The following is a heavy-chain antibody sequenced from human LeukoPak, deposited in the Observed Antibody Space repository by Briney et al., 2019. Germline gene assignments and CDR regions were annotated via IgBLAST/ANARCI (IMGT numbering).Heavy chain of an antibody. CDR3: ARRRIPATITGSKLSSRFDT. J-gene: IGHJ1*01. Sequence: SETLSLTCAVYGESFVGCYWAWIRQPPGKGLEWIGEIDYTGSTNYNPSLKSRMKMSVDTSKNQFSVNLNSVTAADTAFYYCARRRIPATITGSKLSSRFDTWGQGTLVTVSS. CDR2: IDYTGST. CDR1: GESFVGCY. D-gene: IGHD5-12*01. V-gene: IGHV4-34*01.